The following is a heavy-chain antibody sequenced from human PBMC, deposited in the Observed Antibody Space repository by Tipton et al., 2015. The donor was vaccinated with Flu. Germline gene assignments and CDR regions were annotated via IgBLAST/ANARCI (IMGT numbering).Heavy chain of an antibody. CDR3: AGNLGYYGH. V-gene: IGHV4-34*01. Sequence: LRLSCAVYGGSFSGYYWSWIRQPPGKGLEWIGEINHSGSTNYNPSLKSRVTISVDTSKNQFSLKLSSVTAADTAVYYCAGNLGYYGHWGQGTLVTVSS. D-gene: IGHD1-26*01. J-gene: IGHJ4*02. CDR1: GGSFSGYY. CDR2: INHSGST.